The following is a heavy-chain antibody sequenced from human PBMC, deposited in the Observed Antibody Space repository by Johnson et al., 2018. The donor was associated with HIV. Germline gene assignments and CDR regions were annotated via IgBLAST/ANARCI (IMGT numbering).Heavy chain of an antibody. J-gene: IGHJ3*02. CDR2: IQYDGSTK. CDR1: GFIFSDYD. CDR3: ARNHPLAGDALDI. Sequence: QVQLVESGGGVVQPGGSLTLSCAASGFIFSDYDMHWVRQAPGKGLEWVAFIQYDGSTKYYGDSVKVRFTISRDNSKNTLYLQMNSLRTEDTAVYYCARNHPLAGDALDIWDQGKMVTVAS. V-gene: IGHV3-30*02. D-gene: IGHD1-14*01.